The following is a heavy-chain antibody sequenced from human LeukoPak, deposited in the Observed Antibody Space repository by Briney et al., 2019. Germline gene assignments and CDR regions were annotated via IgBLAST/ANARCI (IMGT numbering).Heavy chain of an antibody. CDR3: ARDNKWLVQS. CDR1: NYSISSGYY. CDR2: IFHSGST. D-gene: IGHD6-19*01. J-gene: IGHJ4*02. Sequence: SETLSLTCSVSNYSISSGYYWGWIRPPPGKGLEWIGSIFHSGSTYYNPSLKSRVTISVDTSKNQFSLKLSSVTAADTAVCYCARDNKWLVQSWGQGTLVTVSS. V-gene: IGHV4-38-2*02.